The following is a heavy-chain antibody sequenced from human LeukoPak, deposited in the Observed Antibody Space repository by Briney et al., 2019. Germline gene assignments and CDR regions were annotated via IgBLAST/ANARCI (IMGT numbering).Heavy chain of an antibody. CDR2: IYYSGST. J-gene: IGHJ5*02. CDR1: GGSISSSSYY. D-gene: IGHD2-21*02. V-gene: IGHV4-39*01. Sequence: PSETLSLTCTVSGGSISSSSYYWGWIRQPPGKGLEWFGSIYYSGSTYYNPSLKSRVTISVDTSKNQFSLKLSSVTAADTAVYYCARQSSHIVVVTGRSKYNWFDPWGQGTLVTVSS. CDR3: ARQSSHIVVVTGRSKYNWFDP.